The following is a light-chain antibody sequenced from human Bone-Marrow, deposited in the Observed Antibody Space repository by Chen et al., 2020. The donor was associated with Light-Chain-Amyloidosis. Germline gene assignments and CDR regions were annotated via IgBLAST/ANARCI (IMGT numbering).Light chain of an antibody. Sequence: QSALTQPASVSGSPGQSITNSCTGTSSYVGGDNHVAWYKQYPDKAPKLMIYKVTNRPSWVPDRFSGSKSDNTASLTISGLQTEDEADYFCSSYTITNTLVFGSGTRVTVL. V-gene: IGLV2-14*01. CDR1: SSYVGGDNH. CDR3: SSYTITNTLV. J-gene: IGLJ1*01. CDR2: KVT.